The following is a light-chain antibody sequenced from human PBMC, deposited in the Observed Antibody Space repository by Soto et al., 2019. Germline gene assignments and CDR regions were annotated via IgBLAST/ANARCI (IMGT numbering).Light chain of an antibody. V-gene: IGKV3-15*01. CDR1: QSINSE. Sequence: EIVMTQSPATLSLSPGERAALSCRASQSINSELAWYQQKPGQPPRLLIYGASTRAHGVPARVTGSESGSEFTLTISGLQSEDFAVYYCQPGHNWPLTFGQGTRLEI. CDR3: QPGHNWPLT. CDR2: GAS. J-gene: IGKJ2*01.